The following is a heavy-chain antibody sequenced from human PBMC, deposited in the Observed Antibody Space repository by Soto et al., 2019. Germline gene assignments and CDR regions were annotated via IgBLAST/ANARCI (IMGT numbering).Heavy chain of an antibody. CDR2: TYYRSKWYN. CDR1: GDSVSSNSAA. V-gene: IGHV6-1*01. CDR3: AKQYVLRFLEWSPTGDWFDP. Sequence: PSQTRSLTCAISGDSVSSNSAAWNWIRQSPSRGLEWLGRTYYRSKWYNDYAVSVKSRITINPDTSKNQFSLQLNSVTPEDTAVYYCAKQYVLRFLEWSPTGDWFDPWGQGTLVTVSS. D-gene: IGHD3-3*01. J-gene: IGHJ5*02.